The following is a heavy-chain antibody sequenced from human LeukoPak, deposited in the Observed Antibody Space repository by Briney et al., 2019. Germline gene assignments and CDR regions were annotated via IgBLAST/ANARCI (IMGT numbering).Heavy chain of an antibody. Sequence: SETLSLTCTVSGGSLSSGDYYWSWIRQPPGKGLEWIGYIYYSGSTYYNPSLKSRVTISVDTSKNQFSLKLCSVTAADTAVYYCARSRIVGATTFDYWGQGTLVTVSS. V-gene: IGHV4-30-4*08. D-gene: IGHD1-26*01. J-gene: IGHJ4*02. CDR1: GGSLSSGDYY. CDR3: ARSRIVGATTFDY. CDR2: IYYSGST.